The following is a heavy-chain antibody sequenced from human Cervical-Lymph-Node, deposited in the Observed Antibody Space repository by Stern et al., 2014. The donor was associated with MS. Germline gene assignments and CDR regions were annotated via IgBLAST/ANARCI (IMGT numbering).Heavy chain of an antibody. Sequence: VQLVQSGGGVVQPGRSLRLSCAASGFTFSNFGMHWVRQAPGKGLEWVTLISYDGGNEYYADFVKGRFTISRDDSKNTVYLQLNSLRPEDTAVYYCAKGRTVAGKGVGAFDVWGQGTFVTVYS. CDR1: GFTFSNFG. J-gene: IGHJ3*01. CDR2: ISYDGGNE. V-gene: IGHV3-30*18. D-gene: IGHD6-19*01. CDR3: AKGRTVAGKGVGAFDV.